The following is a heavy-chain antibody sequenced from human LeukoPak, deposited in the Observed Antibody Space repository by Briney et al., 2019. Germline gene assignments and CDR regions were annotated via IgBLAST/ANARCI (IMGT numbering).Heavy chain of an antibody. D-gene: IGHD3-3*01. Sequence: ASVKVSCKASGYTFTGYYMHWVRQAPGQGLEWMGWIDPNSGGTNYAQKFQGRVTMTRDTSISTACMELSRLRSDDTAVYYCARDPTHYDFPIGVIDYWGQGTLVTVSS. CDR3: ARDPTHYDFPIGVIDY. V-gene: IGHV1-2*02. J-gene: IGHJ4*02. CDR1: GYTFTGYY. CDR2: IDPNSGGT.